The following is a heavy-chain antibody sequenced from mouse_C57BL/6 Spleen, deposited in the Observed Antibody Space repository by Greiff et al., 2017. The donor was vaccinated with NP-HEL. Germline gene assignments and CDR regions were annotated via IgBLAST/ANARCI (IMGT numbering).Heavy chain of an antibody. Sequence: EVHLVESGGGLVKPGGSLKLSCAASGFTFSSYAMSWVRQTPEKRLEWVATISDGGSYTYYPDNVKGRFTISRDNAKNNLYLQMSQLKSEDTAMYYCARRNVYYFDYWGQGTTLTVSS. J-gene: IGHJ2*01. V-gene: IGHV5-4*01. CDR2: ISDGGSYT. CDR1: GFTFSSYA. CDR3: ARRNVYYFDY.